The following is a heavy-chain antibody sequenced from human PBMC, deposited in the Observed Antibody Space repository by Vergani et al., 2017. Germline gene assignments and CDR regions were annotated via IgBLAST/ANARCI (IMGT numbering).Heavy chain of an antibody. CDR2: ISSSGSTI. V-gene: IGHV3-48*03. CDR1: GFTFSSYE. J-gene: IGHJ4*02. D-gene: IGHD2-21*02. CDR3: AREGGYCGGDCYPDY. Sequence: EVQLVESGGGLVQPGGSLRLSCAASGFTFSSYEMNWVRQAPGKGLELVSYISSSGSTIYYADSVKGRFTISRDNAKNSLYLQMNSLRAEDTAVYYCAREGGYCGGDCYPDYWGQGTLVTVAS.